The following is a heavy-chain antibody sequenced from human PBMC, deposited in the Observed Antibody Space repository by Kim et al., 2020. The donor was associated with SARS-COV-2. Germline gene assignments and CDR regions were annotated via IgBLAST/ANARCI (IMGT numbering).Heavy chain of an antibody. CDR3: ARGLSLHHYPGRLFDY. J-gene: IGHJ4*02. D-gene: IGHD1-26*01. V-gene: IGHV1-8*01. CDR1: GYTFTSYD. Sequence: ASVKVSCKASGYTFTSYDINWVRQATGQGLEWMGWMNPNSGNTGYAQKFQGRVTMTRNTSISTAYMELSSLRSEDTAVYYCARGLSLHHYPGRLFDYWGQGTLVTVSS. CDR2: MNPNSGNT.